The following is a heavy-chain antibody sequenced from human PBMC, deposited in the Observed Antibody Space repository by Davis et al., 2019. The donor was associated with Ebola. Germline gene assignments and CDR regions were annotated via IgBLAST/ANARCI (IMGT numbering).Heavy chain of an antibody. CDR2: IYHSGSA. CDR1: GASIASGGYS. CDR3: ASCRQGGCWYFGMDV. D-gene: IGHD6-19*01. J-gene: IGHJ6*02. Sequence: SETLSLTCAVSGASIASGGYSWSWIRQPPGKGLEWIGYIYHSGSAYYNPSLKSRVTVSVDPSKNQFSLKLSSVTAADTGVYYCASCRQGGCWYFGMDVWGQGTTVTVSS. V-gene: IGHV4-30-2*01.